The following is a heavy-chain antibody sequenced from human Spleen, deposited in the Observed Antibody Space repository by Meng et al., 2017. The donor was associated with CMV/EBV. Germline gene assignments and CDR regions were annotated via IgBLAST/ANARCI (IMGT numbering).Heavy chain of an antibody. Sequence: GESLKISCAASGFTFDDFTMHWVRQAPGKGLEWVSLITWNGDRTYYADSVKGRFFITRDNSKNSLYLQMNSLRTEDTALYYCAKHSDISSVYYYYGLDVWGRGTAVTVSS. CDR1: GFTFDDFT. CDR2: ITWNGDRT. CDR3: AKHSDISSVYYYYGLDV. J-gene: IGHJ6*02. D-gene: IGHD6-6*01. V-gene: IGHV3-43*01.